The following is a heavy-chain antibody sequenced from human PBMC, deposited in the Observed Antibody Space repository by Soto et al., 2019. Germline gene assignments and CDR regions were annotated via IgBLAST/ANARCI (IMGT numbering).Heavy chain of an antibody. CDR3: ARESYGDYVY. CDR1: GGSVRSGNYY. V-gene: IGHV4-61*01. CDR2: IYDAGST. J-gene: IGHJ4*02. D-gene: IGHD4-17*01. Sequence: QVHLQESGPGLVKPSETLSLTCIVSGGSVRSGNYYWSWIRQSPGKGLEWMGYIYDAGSTDYNPSRTSRVTISLDTSKTQFFLRLKSVTAAGTAVYYCARESYGDYVYWVQGILVSVSS.